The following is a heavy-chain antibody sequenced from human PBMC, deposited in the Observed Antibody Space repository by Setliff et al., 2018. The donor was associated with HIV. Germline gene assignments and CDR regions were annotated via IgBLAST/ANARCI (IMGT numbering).Heavy chain of an antibody. CDR1: DFTFSNYW. D-gene: IGHD3-22*01. CDR3: AGSRGYFVQAD. V-gene: IGHV3-7*03. CDR2: IKSDGSQT. Sequence: GGSLRLSCTASDFTFSNYWMDWVRQSPEKGLEWVANIKSDGSQTYYLDSVGGRFTISRDNVKKSLFLQMNTLRVEDTAVYYCAGSRGYFVQADWGQGTLVTVSS. J-gene: IGHJ4*02.